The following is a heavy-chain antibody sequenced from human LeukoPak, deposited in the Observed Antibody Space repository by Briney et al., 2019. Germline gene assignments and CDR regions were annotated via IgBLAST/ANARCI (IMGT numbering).Heavy chain of an antibody. CDR3: ATGNYYDKSGYYPSGY. Sequence: APVKVSCKVSGYTLTELSMHWVRQARGKGLEWMGGFDPEDGETVYAQKFQGRVTMTEDTSTGTAFMELSSLRSEDTAVYYCATGNYYDKSGYYPSGYWGQGTLVTVSS. CDR2: FDPEDGET. D-gene: IGHD3-22*01. V-gene: IGHV1-24*01. J-gene: IGHJ4*02. CDR1: GYTLTELS.